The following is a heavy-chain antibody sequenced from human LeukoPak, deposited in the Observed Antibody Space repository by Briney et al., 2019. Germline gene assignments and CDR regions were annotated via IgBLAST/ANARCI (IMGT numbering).Heavy chain of an antibody. D-gene: IGHD4-11*01. CDR1: GFTFSSYG. J-gene: IGHJ3*02. CDR3: AKYRLGTALYDAFDI. V-gene: IGHV3-30*02. Sequence: PGGSLRLSCAASGFTFSSYGMHWVRQAPGKGLEWEAFIRYDGSNKYYADSVKGRFTISRDNSKNTLYLQMNSLRAEDTAVYYCAKYRLGTALYDAFDIWGQGTKVTVSS. CDR2: IRYDGSNK.